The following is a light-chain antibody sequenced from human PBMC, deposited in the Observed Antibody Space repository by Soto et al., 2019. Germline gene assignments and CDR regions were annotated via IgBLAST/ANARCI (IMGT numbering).Light chain of an antibody. CDR1: QVISTW. CDR2: AAS. V-gene: IGKV1-12*01. J-gene: IGKJ1*01. Sequence: DLQMTQSPSSVSASVGDRVTITCRASQVISTWLAWYQQKPGKAPKLLIYAASSLQSGVPSRFSGSGSGTDFTLTISSLQPEDFATYYCLQVNTFPWTFGQGTEVEIK. CDR3: LQVNTFPWT.